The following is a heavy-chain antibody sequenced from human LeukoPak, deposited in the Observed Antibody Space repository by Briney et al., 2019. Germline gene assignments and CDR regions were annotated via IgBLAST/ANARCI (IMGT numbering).Heavy chain of an antibody. V-gene: IGHV3-21*04. CDR2: ISSGSRHI. CDR3: ARDDGGALDVFDI. J-gene: IGHJ3*02. D-gene: IGHD4-23*01. Sequence: PGGSLRLSCAASGFTFSTYNMNWVRQAPGKGLEWVSRISSGSRHIFYADSVKGRFTISRDNAKNSLDLQMNSLRVEDTAVYYCARDDGGALDVFDIWGQGTLVTVSS. CDR1: GFTFSTYN.